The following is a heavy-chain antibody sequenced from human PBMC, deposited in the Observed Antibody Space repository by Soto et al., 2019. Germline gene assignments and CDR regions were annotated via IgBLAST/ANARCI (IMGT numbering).Heavy chain of an antibody. D-gene: IGHD3-16*01. J-gene: IGHJ1*01. V-gene: IGHV3-7*01. Sequence: GGSLRLSCAASGIRFTSSWMSWVRQAPGKGLEWVAHINQDGGQKYYVDSAKGRFTISRDNAKTSLYLQMNSLRAEDTAVFYCVSWADAADEDYFHHWGQGTLVTVSS. CDR1: GIRFTSSW. CDR3: VSWADAADEDYFHH. CDR2: INQDGGQK.